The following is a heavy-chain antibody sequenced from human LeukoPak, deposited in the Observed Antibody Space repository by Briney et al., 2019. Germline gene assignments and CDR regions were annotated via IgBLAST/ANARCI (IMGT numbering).Heavy chain of an antibody. Sequence: SETLSLTCTVSGGSISSYYWSWIRQPPGKGLEWIGYISYSGSTNFNPSLKSRVTISVDTSKNQFSLKLSSVTAADTAVYYCAREGTAGTNLNWFDPLGQGTLVTVSS. CDR2: ISYSGST. D-gene: IGHD1/OR15-1a*01. CDR1: GGSISSYY. J-gene: IGHJ5*02. CDR3: AREGTAGTNLNWFDP. V-gene: IGHV4-59*01.